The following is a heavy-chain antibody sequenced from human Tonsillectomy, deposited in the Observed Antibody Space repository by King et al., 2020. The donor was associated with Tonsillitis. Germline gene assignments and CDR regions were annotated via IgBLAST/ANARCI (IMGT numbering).Heavy chain of an antibody. V-gene: IGHV1-2*02. CDR2: INPNSGGT. CDR1: GYTFTGYY. J-gene: IGHJ4*02. D-gene: IGHD2-15*01. Sequence: VQLVESGAEVKKPGASVTVSCTASGYTFTGYYMHWVRQAPGQGLEWMGWINPNSGGTNYAQKFQGRVTMTRDTSISTAYMELSRLRSDDTAVYYCARDWGYCSGGSCYPVFDYWGQGTLVTVSS. CDR3: ARDWGYCSGGSCYPVFDY.